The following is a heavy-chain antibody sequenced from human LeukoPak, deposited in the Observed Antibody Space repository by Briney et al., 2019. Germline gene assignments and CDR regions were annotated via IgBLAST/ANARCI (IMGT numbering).Heavy chain of an antibody. D-gene: IGHD6-19*01. Sequence: SETLSLTCTVSGGSISSYYWSWIRQHPGKGLEWIGYIYYSGSTYYNPSLKSRVTISVDTSKNQFSLKLSSVTAADTAVYYCARGNVGYSGGWYDYWGQGTLVTVSS. CDR2: IYYSGST. CDR1: GGSISSYY. J-gene: IGHJ4*02. CDR3: ARGNVGYSGGWYDY. V-gene: IGHV4-59*06.